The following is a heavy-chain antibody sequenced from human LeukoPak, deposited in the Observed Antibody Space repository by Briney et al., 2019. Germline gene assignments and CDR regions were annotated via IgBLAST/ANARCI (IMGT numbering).Heavy chain of an antibody. J-gene: IGHJ4*02. CDR2: IWYDGTDK. CDR3: AKDNRRFATVIRGVFED. D-gene: IGHD3-10*01. V-gene: IGHV3-33*06. Sequence: PARSLSLSCAASGFTFSHYGMHWIRQAPGEGLEWVAVIWYDGTDKYYANSVKGRFTISRDNSKNTLFLQMNSLRAEDTAVYYCAKDNRRFATVIRGVFEDWGQGTLVTVSS. CDR1: GFTFSHYG.